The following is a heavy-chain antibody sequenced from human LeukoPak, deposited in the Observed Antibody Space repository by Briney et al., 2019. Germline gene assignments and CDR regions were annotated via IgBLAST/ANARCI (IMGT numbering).Heavy chain of an antibody. CDR3: ARDGGKGYEIDY. Sequence: GGSLRLSCVVSGFPFSNNPMNWVRQAPGKGLEWVSYISTAITTPYYAESVKGRFTISRDNAKNSLYLQMNSLRVEDTAVYYCARDGGKGYEIDYWGQGTLVTVSS. V-gene: IGHV3-48*01. D-gene: IGHD2-2*01. J-gene: IGHJ4*02. CDR1: GFPFSNNP. CDR2: ISTAITTP.